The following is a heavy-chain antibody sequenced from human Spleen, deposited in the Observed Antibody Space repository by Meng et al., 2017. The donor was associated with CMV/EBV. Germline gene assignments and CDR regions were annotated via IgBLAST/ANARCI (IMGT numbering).Heavy chain of an antibody. J-gene: IGHJ6*02. V-gene: IGHV1-2*06. CDR3: ARDPPVLRSLEWILNGMNV. Sequence: ASVKVSCKASGYSFIAYGITWVRQAPGQGLEWMGRINPNSGTTNYAQKFQGRVTMTRDTSIKTAYMELSSLTSDDTAVYYCARDPPVLRSLEWILNGMNVWGQGTTVTVSS. CDR1: GYSFIAYG. CDR2: INPNSGTT. D-gene: IGHD3-3*01.